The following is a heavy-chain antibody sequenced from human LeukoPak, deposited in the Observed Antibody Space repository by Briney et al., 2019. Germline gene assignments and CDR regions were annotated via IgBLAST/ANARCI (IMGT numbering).Heavy chain of an antibody. D-gene: IGHD6-19*01. CDR3: ARDYSSGWYAFDY. CDR1: GYTFTSYG. CDR2: ISAYNGNA. Sequence: GASVKVSCKASGYTFTSYGISWVRQAPGQGLEWMGWISAYNGNANYAQRLQGRVTMTTDTSTSTAYMELRSLRSDDTAFYYCARDYSSGWYAFDYWGQGTLVTVSS. V-gene: IGHV1-18*01. J-gene: IGHJ4*02.